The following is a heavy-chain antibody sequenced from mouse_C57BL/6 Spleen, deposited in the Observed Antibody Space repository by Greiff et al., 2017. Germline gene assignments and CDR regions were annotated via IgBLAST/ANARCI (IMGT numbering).Heavy chain of an antibody. J-gene: IGHJ1*03. CDR1: GYTFTDYN. D-gene: IGHD1-1*01. V-gene: IGHV1-22*01. CDR2: IHPNNGGT. Sequence: VQLKQSGPELVKPGASVKMSCKASGYTFTDYNMHWVKQSHGKSLEWIGYIHPNNGGTSYNQKFKGKATLTVNKSSSTAYMELRSLTSEDSEVYFCEKGGITTVVERYFDVWGTGTTVTVSS. CDR3: EKGGITTVVERYFDV.